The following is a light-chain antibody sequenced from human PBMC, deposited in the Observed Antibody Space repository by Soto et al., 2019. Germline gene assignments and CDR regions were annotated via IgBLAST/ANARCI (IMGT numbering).Light chain of an antibody. J-gene: IGKJ1*01. CDR2: NVF. V-gene: IGKV3-20*01. CDR3: QQYGGSPWT. Sequence: EIVLTHSPGTLSLSPCERATLSSRASQSIGSTYLAWYQQKPGQAPRLLIYNVFNRATGIPDRFSGSGSGTDFTLAISRLEPEDFAVYYCQQYGGSPWTFGQGTKVDIK. CDR1: QSIGSTY.